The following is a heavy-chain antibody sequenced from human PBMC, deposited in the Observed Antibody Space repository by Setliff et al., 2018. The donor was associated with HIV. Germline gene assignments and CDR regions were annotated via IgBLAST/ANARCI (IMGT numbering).Heavy chain of an antibody. D-gene: IGHD3-3*01. CDR2: IYYSGST. Sequence: PSETLSLTCSVSGGSISGYYWNWVRQPPGKGLEWMGYIYYSGSTDYNPALKRRVTISLDTPKNQFSLKLSSVTAADTAVYYCARGAYYNFWSGYSAGGGSLGPWGQGTLVTVSS. J-gene: IGHJ5*02. V-gene: IGHV4-59*01. CDR1: GGSISGYY. CDR3: ARGAYYNFWSGYSAGGGSLGP.